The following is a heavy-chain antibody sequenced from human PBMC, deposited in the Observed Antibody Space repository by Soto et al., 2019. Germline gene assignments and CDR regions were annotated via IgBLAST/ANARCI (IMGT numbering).Heavy chain of an antibody. CDR3: AREGGDYGGWFDP. Sequence: ASVKVSCKASGYTFTGYYMHWVRQAPGQGLEWMGWINPNSGGTNYAQKFQGWVTMTRDTSISTAYMELSRLRSDDTAVYYCAREGGDYGGWFDPWGQGTLVTVS. CDR1: GYTFTGYY. CDR2: INPNSGGT. J-gene: IGHJ5*02. D-gene: IGHD4-17*01. V-gene: IGHV1-2*04.